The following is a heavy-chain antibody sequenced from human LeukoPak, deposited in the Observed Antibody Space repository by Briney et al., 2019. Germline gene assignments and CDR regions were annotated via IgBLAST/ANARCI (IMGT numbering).Heavy chain of an antibody. Sequence: SQTLSLTCPVCGGFLSSGGYYWRWIRQPPGKGREGIGYISHSESTYYNPSHNTRATISVDRSKTQSSLKLSSVTAADTAVYYCARYSKFHSNYVGNYYMDVWGKGTTVTVSS. CDR2: ISHSEST. D-gene: IGHD4-11*01. J-gene: IGHJ6*03. CDR3: ARYSKFHSNYVGNYYMDV. CDR1: GGFLSSGGYY. V-gene: IGHV4-30-2*01.